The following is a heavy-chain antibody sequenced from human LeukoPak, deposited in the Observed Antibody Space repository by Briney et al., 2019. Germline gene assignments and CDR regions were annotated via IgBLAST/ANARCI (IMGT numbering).Heavy chain of an antibody. CDR3: ARNYYYESSGPQY. Sequence: GGSLRLSCAASGFIFTTHGMHWVRQAPGKGLEWLAATSHDETNKFYADSVKGRFTISRDNSKNTLYLQMNSLRAEDTAVYYCARNYYYESSGPQYWGQGTLVTVSS. J-gene: IGHJ4*02. V-gene: IGHV3-33*08. D-gene: IGHD3-22*01. CDR1: GFIFTTHG. CDR2: TSHDETNK.